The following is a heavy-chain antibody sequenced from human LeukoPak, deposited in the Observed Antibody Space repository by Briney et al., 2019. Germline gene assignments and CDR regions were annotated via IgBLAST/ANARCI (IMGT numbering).Heavy chain of an antibody. V-gene: IGHV4-39*07. CDR1: GGSISSSSYY. D-gene: IGHD2-2*01. J-gene: IGHJ4*02. CDR3: ARDDIPETSFFDY. CDR2: IYYSGST. Sequence: PSETLSLTCTVSGGSISSSSYYWGWIRQPPGKGLEWIGSIYYSGSTYYNPSLKSRVTISVDTSKNQFSLKLSSVTAADTAVYYCARDDIPETSFFDYWGQGTLVTVSS.